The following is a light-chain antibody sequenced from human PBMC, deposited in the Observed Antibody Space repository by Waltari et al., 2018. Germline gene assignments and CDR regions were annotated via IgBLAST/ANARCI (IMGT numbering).Light chain of an antibody. CDR2: STT. V-gene: IGLV7-43*01. Sequence: QTVVTQEPSLTVSPGRTVTPTCASSTGAVTSASFPNWFQQKPGQAPRALIYSTTYKHAWTPARFSGSLIGGKAALTVSGVQPEDEADYYCLLFYGGAYVFGTGTKVTVL. CDR1: TGAVTSASF. CDR3: LLFYGGAYV. J-gene: IGLJ1*01.